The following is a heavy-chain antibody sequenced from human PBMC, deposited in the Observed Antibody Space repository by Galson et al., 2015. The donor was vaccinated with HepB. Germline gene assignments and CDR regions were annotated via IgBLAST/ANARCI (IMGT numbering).Heavy chain of an antibody. CDR2: ISSSSRTI. V-gene: IGHV3-48*01. J-gene: IGHJ4*02. CDR1: GFTFSSYS. D-gene: IGHD6-6*01. CDR3: ARDERRSAPRPAAVA. Sequence: SLRLSCAASGFTFSSYSMNWVRQAPGKGLEWVSYISSSSRTIYYADSVKSRFTISRDNAKNSLYLQMNSLRAEDTAVYYWARDERRSAPRPAAVAWGQGTLVTVSS.